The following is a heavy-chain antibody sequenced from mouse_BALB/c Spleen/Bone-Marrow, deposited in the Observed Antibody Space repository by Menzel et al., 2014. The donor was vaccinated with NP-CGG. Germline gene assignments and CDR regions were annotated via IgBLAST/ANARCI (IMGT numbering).Heavy chain of an antibody. CDR3: ARLTPDYAMDY. V-gene: IGHV5-6*01. J-gene: IGHJ4*01. D-gene: IGHD1-3*01. Sequence: DVQLVESGGDLVKSGGSLKLSCAASGFTFSNYGMSWVRQTPDKRLEWVATISSGGSYTYFPDSVKGRFTITRDNAKNTLYLQMNSLKSEDAAMYYCARLTPDYAMDYWGQGTSVTVSS. CDR2: ISSGGSYT. CDR1: GFTFSNYG.